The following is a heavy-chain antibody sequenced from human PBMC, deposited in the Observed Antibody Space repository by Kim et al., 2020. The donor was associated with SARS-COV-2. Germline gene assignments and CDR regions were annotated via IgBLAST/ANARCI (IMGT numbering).Heavy chain of an antibody. CDR1: GGSVSSGSYY. J-gene: IGHJ6*02. V-gene: IGHV4-61*01. D-gene: IGHD3-3*01. CDR2: IYYSGST. CDR3: ARVPYYDFWSGNGGMDV. Sequence: SETLSLTCTVSGGSVSSGSYYWSWIRQPPGKGLEWIGYIYYSGSTNYNPSLKSRVTISVDTSKNQFSLKLSSVTAADTAVYYCARVPYYDFWSGNGGMDVWGQGTTVTVSS.